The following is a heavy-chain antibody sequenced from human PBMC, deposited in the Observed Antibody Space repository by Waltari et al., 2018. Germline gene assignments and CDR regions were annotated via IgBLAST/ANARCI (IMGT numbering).Heavy chain of an antibody. D-gene: IGHD6-6*01. CDR1: GYSISSGYY. CDR2: IYHSGST. Sequence: QVQLQESGPGLVKPSETLSLTCAVSGYSISSGYYWGWIRQPPGKGLEWIGSIYHSGSTYYNPSLKSRVTISVDTSKNQFSLKLSSVTAADTAVYYCARLGDSSSSKVGLSVDYWGQGTLVTVSS. V-gene: IGHV4-38-2*01. CDR3: ARLGDSSSSKVGLSVDY. J-gene: IGHJ4*02.